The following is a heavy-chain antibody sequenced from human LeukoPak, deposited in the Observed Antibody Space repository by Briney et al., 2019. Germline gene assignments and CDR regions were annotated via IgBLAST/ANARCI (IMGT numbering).Heavy chain of an antibody. Sequence: PGGSLSLSCAASGFTFSSYGMSWVRQAPGKGLQWVSAISGSGGTTYYADSVKGRFTISRDNSKNTLYLQMNSLRAEDTAVYYCARGGLYYLDYWGQGTLVTVSS. CDR2: ISGSGGTT. CDR1: GFTFSSYG. D-gene: IGHD3-10*01. J-gene: IGHJ4*02. CDR3: ARGGLYYLDY. V-gene: IGHV3-23*01.